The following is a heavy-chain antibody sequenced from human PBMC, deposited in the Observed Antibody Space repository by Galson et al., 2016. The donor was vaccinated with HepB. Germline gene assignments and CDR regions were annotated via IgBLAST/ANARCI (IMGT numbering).Heavy chain of an antibody. J-gene: IGHJ4*02. CDR2: IWFDGSNK. Sequence: SLRLSCAASGFSFSNSGMSWVRQAPGKGLEWVALIWFDGSNKYHADSVKGRFTISRDNSKNTLYLQMNSLRAEDTAVFYCARGRYGSGGWYTPFDYWGQGTLVTVSS. V-gene: IGHV3-33*08. CDR1: GFSFSNSG. CDR3: ARGRYGSGGWYTPFDY. D-gene: IGHD6-13*01.